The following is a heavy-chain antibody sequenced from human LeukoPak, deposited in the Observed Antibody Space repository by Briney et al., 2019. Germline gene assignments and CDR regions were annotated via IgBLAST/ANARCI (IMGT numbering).Heavy chain of an antibody. CDR1: GYTFTSYG. CDR2: ISAYNGNT. Sequence: VASVKVSCKASGYTFTSYGISWVRQAPGQGLEWMGWISAYNGNTNYAQKLQGRVTMTTDTSTSTAYMELRSLRSDDTAAYYCASLYSSSSRGDYWGQGTLVTVSS. D-gene: IGHD6-6*01. V-gene: IGHV1-18*01. J-gene: IGHJ4*02. CDR3: ASLYSSSSRGDY.